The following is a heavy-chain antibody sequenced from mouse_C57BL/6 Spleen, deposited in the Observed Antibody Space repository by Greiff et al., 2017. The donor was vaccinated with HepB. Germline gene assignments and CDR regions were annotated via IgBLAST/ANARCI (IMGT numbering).Heavy chain of an antibody. V-gene: IGHV10-1*01. D-gene: IGHD2-1*01. CDR3: VREISTMAPGFGD. CDR1: GFSFNTYA. Sequence: GGGLVQPKGSLKLSCAASGFSFNTYAMNWVRQAPGKGLEWVARIRSKSNNYATYYADSVKDRFTISRDDSESMHYLQMNNWKTEDTAMYYCVREISTMAPGFGDWGQGTLVTVSA. CDR2: IRSKSNNYAT. J-gene: IGHJ3*01.